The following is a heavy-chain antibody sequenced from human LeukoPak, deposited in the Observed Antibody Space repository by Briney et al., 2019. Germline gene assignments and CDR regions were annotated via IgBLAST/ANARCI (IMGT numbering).Heavy chain of an antibody. Sequence: GGSLRLSCAASRFTFSSYGMHWVRQAPGKGLEWVSYISSSGSTIYYADSVKGRFTISRDNAKNSLYLQMNSLRAEDTAVYYCARDLDSYGSDYWGQGTLVTVSS. V-gene: IGHV3-48*04. J-gene: IGHJ4*02. D-gene: IGHD5-18*01. CDR3: ARDLDSYGSDY. CDR1: RFTFSSYG. CDR2: ISSSGSTI.